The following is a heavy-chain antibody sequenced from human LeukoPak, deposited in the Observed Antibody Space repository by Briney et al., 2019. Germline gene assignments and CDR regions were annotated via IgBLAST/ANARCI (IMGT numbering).Heavy chain of an antibody. CDR3: ARHEPPGARRHLDY. CDR1: GGSISSAY. J-gene: IGHJ4*02. Sequence: PSETLSLTCNVSGGSISSAYWSWIRQPPGKGLEWVGYIYNTGTTNYIPSLNSRVTISVDTSKNQLSLRLSSVTAADTAVYYCARHEPPGARRHLDYWGQGTLVTVSS. CDR2: IYNTGTT. D-gene: IGHD1-14*01. V-gene: IGHV4-59*08.